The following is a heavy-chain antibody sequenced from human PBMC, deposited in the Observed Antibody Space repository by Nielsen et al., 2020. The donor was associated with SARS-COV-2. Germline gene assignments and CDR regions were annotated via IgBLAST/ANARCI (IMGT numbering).Heavy chain of an antibody. V-gene: IGHV1-69*13. Sequence: SVKVSCKASGGTFSGYAISWVRQAPGQGLEWMGGIIPIFGTANYAQKFQGRVTITADESTSTAYMELSSLRSEDTAVYYCASPNRVDGMDVWGQGITVTVSS. J-gene: IGHJ6*02. CDR3: ASPNRVDGMDV. CDR2: IIPIFGTA. CDR1: GGTFSGYA. D-gene: IGHD1-14*01.